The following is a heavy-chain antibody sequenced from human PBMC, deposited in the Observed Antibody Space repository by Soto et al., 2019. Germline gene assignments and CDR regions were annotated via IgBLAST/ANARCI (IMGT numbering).Heavy chain of an antibody. Sequence: ASVKVSCKASGGTFSRYAISWVRQAPGQGLEWMGGIIPIFGTANYAQKFRGRVTITADESTSTAYMELSSLRFEGTAVYYCASEIVGPTTTGWLDPWGQGTLVTVSS. CDR3: ASEIVGPTTTGWLDP. D-gene: IGHD1-26*01. V-gene: IGHV1-69*13. CDR2: IIPIFGTA. CDR1: GGTFSRYA. J-gene: IGHJ5*02.